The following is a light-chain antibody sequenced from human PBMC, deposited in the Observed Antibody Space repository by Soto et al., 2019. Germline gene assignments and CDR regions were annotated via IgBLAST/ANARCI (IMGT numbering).Light chain of an antibody. V-gene: IGKV1-17*01. Sequence: IQMTQSPSSLSASVGDRVTISCRAGQGIRNDLAWYQQKPGKAPKLLIYAASTLQSGVPSRFSGSGSGTEFTLTISSLQPDDFATYYCQHYNSYSEAFGQGTKVDI. CDR3: QHYNSYSEA. CDR2: AAS. J-gene: IGKJ1*01. CDR1: QGIRND.